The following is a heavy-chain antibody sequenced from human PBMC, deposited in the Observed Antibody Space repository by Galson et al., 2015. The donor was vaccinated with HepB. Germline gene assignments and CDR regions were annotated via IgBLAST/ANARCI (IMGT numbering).Heavy chain of an antibody. CDR1: GFTFSTCA. J-gene: IGHJ4*02. D-gene: IGHD6-13*01. CDR3: ARAKGAAGLIFDY. CDR2: ISYAGSNK. Sequence: SLRLSCATSGFTFSTCAMHWVRQAPGKGLEWVALISYAGSNKYYADSVKGRFTISRDNSKNTLSLQMNSLRADDTAVYYCARAKGAAGLIFDYWGQGTLVTVSS. V-gene: IGHV3-30-3*01.